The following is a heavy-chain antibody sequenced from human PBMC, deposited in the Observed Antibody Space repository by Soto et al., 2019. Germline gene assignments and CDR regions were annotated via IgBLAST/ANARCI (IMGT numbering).Heavy chain of an antibody. J-gene: IGHJ4*02. D-gene: IGHD4-4*01. CDR1: GFTFSSYA. Sequence: GGSLRLSCAASGFTFSSYAMSWVRQAPGKGLEWVSTISGSGSSTYYADSVKGRFTISRDNSKNTLYLQMNSLRAEDTAIYYCSNRDNSNYGGFFDYWGQGTVVTVSS. CDR3: SNRDNSNYGGFFDY. CDR2: ISGSGSST. V-gene: IGHV3-23*01.